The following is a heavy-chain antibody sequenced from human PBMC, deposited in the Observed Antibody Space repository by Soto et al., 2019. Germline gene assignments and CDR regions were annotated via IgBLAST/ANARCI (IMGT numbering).Heavy chain of an antibody. CDR3: ARDRRGYDILTGYGP. CDR2: ISSSSSYT. Sequence: PGGSLRLSCAASGFTFSDYYMSWIRQAPGKGLEWVSYISSSSSYTNYADSVKGRFTISRDNAKNSLYLQMNSLRAEDTAVYYCARDRRGYDILTGYGPWGQGTLVTVSS. D-gene: IGHD3-9*01. V-gene: IGHV3-11*05. J-gene: IGHJ5*02. CDR1: GFTFSDYY.